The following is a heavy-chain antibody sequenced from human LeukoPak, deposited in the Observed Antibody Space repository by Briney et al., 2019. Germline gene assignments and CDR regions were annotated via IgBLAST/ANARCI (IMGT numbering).Heavy chain of an antibody. Sequence: PGGSLRLSCAASGFTFSDYYMSWIRQAPGRGLEWISYISGSGRTIYYADSVKGRFTISRDNAKNSLYLQMNSLRAEDTAVYYCASEYYDFWSGLPLDYWGQGTLVTVSS. J-gene: IGHJ4*02. CDR3: ASEYYDFWSGLPLDY. CDR2: ISGSGRTI. D-gene: IGHD3-3*01. CDR1: GFTFSDYY. V-gene: IGHV3-11*04.